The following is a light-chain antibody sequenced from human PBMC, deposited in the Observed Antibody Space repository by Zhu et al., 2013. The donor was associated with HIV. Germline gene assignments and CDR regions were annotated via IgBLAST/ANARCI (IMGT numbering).Light chain of an antibody. CDR1: HSVKSN. Sequence: EVVLTQFPVTLSLSPGETAILSCTSSHSVKSNLAWYQQKPGQSPRLLIYGASTRATGVPDRFSGSGSGTDFTLNISGLQSEDFAVYFCQQYNDWPPITFGQGTRLEI. J-gene: IGKJ5*01. CDR2: GAS. V-gene: IGKV3D-15*01. CDR3: QQYNDWPPIT.